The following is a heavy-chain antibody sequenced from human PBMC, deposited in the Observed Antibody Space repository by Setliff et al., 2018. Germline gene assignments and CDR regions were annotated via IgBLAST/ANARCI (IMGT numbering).Heavy chain of an antibody. CDR1: GFTFSTHA. V-gene: IGHV3-33*01. Sequence: GGSLRLSCATSGFTFSTHAMHWARQAPGKGLDWVAMIWSDGNTTYYADSVKGRFTVSRDNSKNTLYPQMNSLRVEDTAVYYCVTDPPFSGWSFDSWGQGTLVTVSS. CDR2: IWSDGNTT. CDR3: VTDPPFSGWSFDS. D-gene: IGHD6-19*01. J-gene: IGHJ4*02.